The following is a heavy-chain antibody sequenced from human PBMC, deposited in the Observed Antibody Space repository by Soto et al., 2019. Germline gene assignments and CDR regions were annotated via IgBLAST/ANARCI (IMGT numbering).Heavy chain of an antibody. CDR2: IYYSGST. V-gene: IGHV4-39*01. D-gene: IGHD4-4*01. CDR3: AGHPSNYVFFY. CDR1: GGSISSSSYY. J-gene: IGHJ4*02. Sequence: SETLSLTCTVSGGSISSSSYYWGWIRQPPGKGLEWIGSIYYSGSTYYNPSLKSRVTISVDTSKNQFSLKLNSVTAADTAVYYCAGHPSNYVFFYWGQGTLVTVSS.